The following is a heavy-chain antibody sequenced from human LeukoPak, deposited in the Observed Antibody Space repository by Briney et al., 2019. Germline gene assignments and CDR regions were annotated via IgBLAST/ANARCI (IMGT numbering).Heavy chain of an antibody. J-gene: IGHJ5*02. CDR3: GRDVGP. CDR1: GFTFSSYW. Sequence: GGSLRLSCAASGFTFSSYWMHWVRQAPGKGLEWVSVIYSGGTTYYANSVKGRFTISRDSSKNTMYLQMNSLRVEDTAMYYCGRDVGPWGQGTLVTVSS. CDR2: IYSGGTT. V-gene: IGHV3-53*01.